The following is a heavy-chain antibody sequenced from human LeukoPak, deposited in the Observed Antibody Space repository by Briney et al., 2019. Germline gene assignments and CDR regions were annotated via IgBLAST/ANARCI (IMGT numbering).Heavy chain of an antibody. CDR1: GGSISSGGYY. V-gene: IGHV4-31*03. CDR3: ARHYGGNSFDY. CDR2: IYYSGST. D-gene: IGHD4-23*01. Sequence: PSETLSLTCTVSGGSISSGGYYWSWIRQHPGEGLEWIGYIYYSGSTYYNPSLKSRVTISVDTSKNQFSLKLSSVTAADTAVYYCARHYGGNSFDYWGQGTLVTVSS. J-gene: IGHJ4*02.